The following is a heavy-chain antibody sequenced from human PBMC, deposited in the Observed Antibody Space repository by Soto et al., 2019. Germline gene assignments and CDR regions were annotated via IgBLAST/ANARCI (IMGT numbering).Heavy chain of an antibody. J-gene: IGHJ4*02. V-gene: IGHV4-34*01. CDR2: IHHSGRT. CDR3: ATFFDY. Sequence: PSETLSLTRAVYGGSFSCYWWSWVRQPPGKGLEWIGEIHHSGRTNYNPSLKSRVTISVDKSKNQFSLKLNSVTAADTAVYYCATFFDYWGKGILVTVSS. CDR1: GGSFSCYW.